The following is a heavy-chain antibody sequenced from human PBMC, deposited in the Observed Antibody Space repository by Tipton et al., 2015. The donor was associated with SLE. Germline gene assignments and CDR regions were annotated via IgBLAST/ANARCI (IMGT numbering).Heavy chain of an antibody. V-gene: IGHV4-34*01. CDR2: VSHSGSA. D-gene: IGHD1-26*01. CDR1: GGSFSDYY. J-gene: IGHJ3*02. CDR3: TRVRVPPAPGWEAFDT. Sequence: TLSLTCAVYGGSFSDYYWSWIRQPPGKGLEWIGEVSHSGSANHNPSLKSRVTISGDTSKNQFSLNLTSVTAADTGMYYCTRVRVPPAPGWEAFDTWGQGTLVTVSS.